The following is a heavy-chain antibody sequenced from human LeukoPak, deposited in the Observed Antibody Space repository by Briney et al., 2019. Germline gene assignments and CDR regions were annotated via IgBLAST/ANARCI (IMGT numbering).Heavy chain of an antibody. D-gene: IGHD2-15*01. V-gene: IGHV3-30*18. J-gene: IGHJ5*02. CDR2: ISYDGSNK. CDR3: AKDCCSGPSKMGNWFDP. CDR1: GFTFSSYG. Sequence: GGSLRLSCAASGFTFSSYGMHWVRQAPGKGLGWVAVISYDGSNKYYADSVKGRFTISRDNSKNTLYLQMNSLRAEDTAVYYCAKDCCSGPSKMGNWFDPWGQGTLVAVSS.